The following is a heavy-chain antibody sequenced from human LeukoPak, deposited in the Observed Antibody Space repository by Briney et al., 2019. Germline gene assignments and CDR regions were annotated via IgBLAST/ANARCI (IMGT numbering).Heavy chain of an antibody. J-gene: IGHJ4*01. CDR2: TSGDGSRT. CDR1: GFAFVDYA. V-gene: IGHV3-23*01. D-gene: IGHD5-18*01. Sequence: GGSLGLSCAASGFAFVDYAMNWVRQAPGKGLEWVSATSGDGSRTYYIDSVKGRFTISRDTSKNTLYLHLNSLRAEDTAVYYCVREDVDTSFDYWGHGTLVTVSS. CDR3: VREDVDTSFDY.